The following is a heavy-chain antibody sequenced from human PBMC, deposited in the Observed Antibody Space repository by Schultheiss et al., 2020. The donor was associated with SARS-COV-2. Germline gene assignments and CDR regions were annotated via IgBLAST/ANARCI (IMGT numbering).Heavy chain of an antibody. J-gene: IGHJ4*02. CDR1: GGSISSSSYY. CDR2: IYYSGST. D-gene: IGHD5-12*01. CDR3: ARGTQNSGYDYIDY. Sequence: SQTLSLTCTVSGGSISSSSYYWGWIRQPPGKGLEWIGSIYYSGSTYYNPSLKSRVTISVDTSKNQFSLKLSSVTAADTAVYYCARGTQNSGYDYIDYWGQGTLVTVSS. V-gene: IGHV4-39*01.